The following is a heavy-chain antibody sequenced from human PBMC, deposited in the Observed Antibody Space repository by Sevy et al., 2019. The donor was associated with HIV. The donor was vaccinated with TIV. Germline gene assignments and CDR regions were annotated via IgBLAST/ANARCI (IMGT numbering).Heavy chain of an antibody. V-gene: IGHV4-4*07. CDR1: GGSITSYS. D-gene: IGHD6-19*01. Sequence: SETLSLTCTVSGGSITSYSWSWIRQPAGKGLEWLGRIYSNGNSNYNPSPKSRVTMSGDTSKNQFSLKLTSVNAADTAVYFCAREGGASSAWFENWFGPWGQGTLVTVSS. J-gene: IGHJ5*02. CDR3: AREGGASSAWFENWFGP. CDR2: IYSNGNS.